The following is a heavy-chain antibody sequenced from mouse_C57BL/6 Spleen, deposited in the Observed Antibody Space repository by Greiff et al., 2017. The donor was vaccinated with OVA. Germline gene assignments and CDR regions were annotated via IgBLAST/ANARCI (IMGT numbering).Heavy chain of an antibody. V-gene: IGHV5-6*01. Sequence: EVQVVESGGDLVKPGGSLKLSCAASGFTFSSYGMSWVRQTPDKRLEWVATISSGGSYTYYPDSVKGRFTISRDNAKNTLYLQMSSLKSEDTAMYYCARRDGAKGDAMDYWGRGTSVTVSS. CDR2: ISSGGSYT. J-gene: IGHJ4*01. CDR3: ARRDGAKGDAMDY. D-gene: IGHD1-3*01. CDR1: GFTFSSYG.